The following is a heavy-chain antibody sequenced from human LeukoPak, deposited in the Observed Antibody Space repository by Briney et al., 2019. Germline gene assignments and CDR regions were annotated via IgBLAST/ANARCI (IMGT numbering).Heavy chain of an antibody. D-gene: IGHD6-13*01. V-gene: IGHV3-23*01. Sequence: QRGGSLLLSCAASGFTVSSYGMTWVRLAPGKGLEGVSAFSATDGSAQYAESVRGRFTISRDNYKNSLYLQMNSLRDEDTAVYYCAKARIAAAGTGAFDVWGQGTMVTVSS. CDR2: FSATDGSA. J-gene: IGHJ3*01. CDR3: AKARIAAAGTGAFDV. CDR1: GFTVSSYG.